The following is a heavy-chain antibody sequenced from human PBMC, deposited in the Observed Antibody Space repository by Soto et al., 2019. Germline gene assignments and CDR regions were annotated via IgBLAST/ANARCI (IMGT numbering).Heavy chain of an antibody. V-gene: IGHV3-43*01. CDR3: AKDVLTTNYDYVWGSYRLLLYYYYYGMDV. D-gene: IGHD3-16*02. CDR1: GFTFDDYT. Sequence: GGSLRLSCAASGFTFDDYTMHWVRQAPGKGLEWVSLISWDGGSTYYADSVKGRFTISRDNSKNTLYLQMNSLRAEDTAVYYCAKDVLTTNYDYVWGSYRLLLYYYYYGMDVWGQGTTVTVS. J-gene: IGHJ6*02. CDR2: ISWDGGST.